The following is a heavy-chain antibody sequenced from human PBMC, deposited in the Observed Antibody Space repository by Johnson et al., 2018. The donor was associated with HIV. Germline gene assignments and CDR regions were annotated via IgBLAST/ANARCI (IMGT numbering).Heavy chain of an antibody. J-gene: IGHJ3*01. CDR3: AKGMGLSIGELSDAFHF. Sequence: QVQLVESGGGVVQPGRSLNLSCAASEFTFSNYAMHRVLQAPGKGLQWVAVITYDGSSKYYADSVKGRFTISRDNSKNTLNLQMNSPRPEDTAVYYCAKGMGLSIGELSDAFHFWGLGTVVTVSS. D-gene: IGHD3-10*01. V-gene: IGHV3-30-3*01. CDR2: ITYDGSSK. CDR1: EFTFSNYA.